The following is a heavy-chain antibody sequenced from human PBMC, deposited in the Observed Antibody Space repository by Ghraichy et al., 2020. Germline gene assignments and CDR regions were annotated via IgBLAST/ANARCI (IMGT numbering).Heavy chain of an antibody. CDR2: IIPIFGTA. CDR1: GGTFSSYA. D-gene: IGHD6-19*01. CDR3: VANIAVAGDYYYYGMDV. J-gene: IGHJ6*02. Sequence: SVKVSCKASGGTFSSYAISWVRQAPGQGLEWMGGIIPIFGTANYAQKFQGRVTITADESTSTAYMELSSLRSEDTAVYYCVANIAVAGDYYYYGMDVWGQGTTVTVSS. V-gene: IGHV1-69*13.